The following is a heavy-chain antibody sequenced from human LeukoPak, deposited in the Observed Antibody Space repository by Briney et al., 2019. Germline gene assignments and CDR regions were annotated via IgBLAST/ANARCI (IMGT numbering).Heavy chain of an antibody. V-gene: IGHV4-39*07. CDR1: GGSIGNSNYY. J-gene: IGHJ4*02. D-gene: IGHD3-10*01. CDR2: VYYNGSP. Sequence: SETLSLTCTVSGGSIGNSNYYWGWIRQPPGKGLEWIGSVYYNGSPHYNPSLKSRVTISVDKSKNQFSLKLSSVTAADTAVYYCARDLLPFGELRTLDYWGQGTLVTVSS. CDR3: ARDLLPFGELRTLDY.